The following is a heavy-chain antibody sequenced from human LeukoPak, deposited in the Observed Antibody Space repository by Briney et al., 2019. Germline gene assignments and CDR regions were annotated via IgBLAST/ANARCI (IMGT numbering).Heavy chain of an antibody. V-gene: IGHV3-33*08. CDR1: GFTFTNYA. CDR3: AREAWDLTGRAPVI. J-gene: IGHJ4*02. D-gene: IGHD1-14*01. CDR2: IRYDGSEK. Sequence: GGSLRLSCAASGFTFTNYAMNWVRQAPGKGLEWVAAIRYDGSEKHYAELVTGRFTVSRDNSKDTLYLEMNSLRAEDTAVYYCAREAWDLTGRAPVIWGQGTRVTVSS.